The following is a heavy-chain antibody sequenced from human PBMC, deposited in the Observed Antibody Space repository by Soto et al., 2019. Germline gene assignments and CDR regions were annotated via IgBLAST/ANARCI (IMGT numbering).Heavy chain of an antibody. CDR1: GFTFSDHS. V-gene: IGHV3-21*02. J-gene: IGHJ4*02. CDR3: AAGTDTAMEQGADY. Sequence: EVQLVESGGGLVKPGGSLRLSCAASGFTFSDHSMNWVRQAPGKGLEWVSSISTTGRYIYYADSMAGRFTISRDNAKKSLYLQINSLRGEDTAVYYCAAGTDTAMEQGADYWGQGTLVTVSS. CDR2: ISTTGRYI. D-gene: IGHD5-18*01.